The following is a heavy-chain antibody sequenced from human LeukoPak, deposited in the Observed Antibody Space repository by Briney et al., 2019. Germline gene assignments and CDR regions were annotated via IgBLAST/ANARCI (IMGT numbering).Heavy chain of an antibody. D-gene: IGHD4-17*01. J-gene: IGHJ3*02. CDR1: GGSISSSNW. Sequence: SGTLSLTCAVSGGSISSSNWWSWVRQPPGKGLEWIGEIYHSGSTNYNPSLKSRVTISVDKSKNQFSLKLSSVTAADTAVYYCARDGNGDYANAFDIWGQGTMVTVSS. V-gene: IGHV4-4*02. CDR2: IYHSGST. CDR3: ARDGNGDYANAFDI.